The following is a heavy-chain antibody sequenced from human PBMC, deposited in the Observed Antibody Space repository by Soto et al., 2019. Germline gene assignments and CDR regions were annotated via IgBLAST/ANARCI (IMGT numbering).Heavy chain of an antibody. CDR3: AREPIVVVPAATPLYYYYGMDV. CDR2: ISSSSSYI. Sequence: GGSLRLSCAASGFTFSSYSMNWFRQAPGKGLEWVSSISSSSSYIYYADSVKGRFTISRDNAKNSLYLQMNSLRAEDTAVYYCAREPIVVVPAATPLYYYYGMDVWGQGTTVTVS. D-gene: IGHD2-2*01. J-gene: IGHJ6*02. CDR1: GFTFSSYS. V-gene: IGHV3-21*01.